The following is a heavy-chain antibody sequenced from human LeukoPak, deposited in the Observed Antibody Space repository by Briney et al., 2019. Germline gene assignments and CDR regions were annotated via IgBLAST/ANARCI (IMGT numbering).Heavy chain of an antibody. CDR2: IHHSGVT. D-gene: IGHD3-22*01. V-gene: IGHV4-38-2*02. CDR3: ARYTANTAGYSFDF. CDR1: GYSISSGYY. J-gene: IGHJ4*02. Sequence: SETLSLTCTVSGYSISSGYYWSSIRQPPGKGLEWIATIHHSGVTYYNPSLKSRVTMSVDTSKNRFSLKLGSVTAASTAVYYCARYTANTAGYSFDFWGQGALVTVSS.